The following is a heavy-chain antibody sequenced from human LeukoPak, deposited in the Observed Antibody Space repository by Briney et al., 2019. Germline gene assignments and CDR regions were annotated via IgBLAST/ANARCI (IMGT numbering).Heavy chain of an antibody. J-gene: IGHJ5*02. D-gene: IGHD3-10*01. CDR1: GYTFTSYG. V-gene: IGHV1-18*01. CDR3: ARLWFGESDLLVDNWFDP. Sequence: ASVKVSFKASGYTFTSYGISWVRQAPGQGLEWMGWISAYNGNTNYAQKLQGGVTMTTDTSTSTAYMELRSLRSDDTAVYYCARLWFGESDLLVDNWFDPWGQGTLVTVSS. CDR2: ISAYNGNT.